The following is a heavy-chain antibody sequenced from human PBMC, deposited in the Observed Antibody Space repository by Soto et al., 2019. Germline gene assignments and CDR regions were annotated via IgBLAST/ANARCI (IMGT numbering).Heavy chain of an antibody. CDR3: TGGYCTGGTCYSGYFQH. J-gene: IGHJ1*01. Sequence: EVQLVQSGGGLVQPGGSLKLYCAASGFTFSGSTVHWVRQASGEGLQWVGRIRSKANDYATPYIASVKGRFTISRDDSRNTAYLQMSDLKTEDTAVYYCTGGYCTGGTCYSGYFQHWGQGALVTVFS. CDR2: IRSKANDYAT. V-gene: IGHV3-73*02. D-gene: IGHD2-15*01. CDR1: GFTFSGST.